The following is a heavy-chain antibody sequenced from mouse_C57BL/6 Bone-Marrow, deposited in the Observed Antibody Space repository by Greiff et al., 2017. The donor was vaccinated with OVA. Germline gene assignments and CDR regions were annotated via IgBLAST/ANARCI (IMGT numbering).Heavy chain of an antibody. CDR3: ARCGTTVVEGFAD. J-gene: IGHJ3*01. Sequence: VQLQQPGAELVMPGASVKLSCKASGYTFTSYWMHWVKQRPGQGLEWIGEIDPSDSYTNYNQKFKGKSTLTVDKSSSTAYMQLSSLTSEDSAVYYCARCGTTVVEGFADWGQGTLVTVSA. CDR2: IDPSDSYT. CDR1: GYTFTSYW. V-gene: IGHV1-69*01. D-gene: IGHD1-1*01.